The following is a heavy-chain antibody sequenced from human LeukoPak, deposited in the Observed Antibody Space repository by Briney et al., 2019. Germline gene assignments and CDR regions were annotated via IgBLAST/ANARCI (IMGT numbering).Heavy chain of an antibody. CDR2: INQDGSAK. D-gene: IGHD6-13*01. Sequence: GGSLRLSCAASGFMFTSYWMSWVRQAPGKGLEWVANINQDGSAKYYVDSVKGRFTISRDNAKNSLYLQMNSLRAEDTAVYAGSWSPYDAFDIWGQGTTVTVSS. J-gene: IGHJ3*02. CDR1: GFMFTSYW. V-gene: IGHV3-7*01. CDR3: SWSPYDAFDI.